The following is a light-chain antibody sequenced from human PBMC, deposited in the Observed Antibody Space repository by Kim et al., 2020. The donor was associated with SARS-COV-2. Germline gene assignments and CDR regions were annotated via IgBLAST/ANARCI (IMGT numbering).Light chain of an antibody. CDR3: QAWDSSTAV. Sequence: SYELTQPPSVSVSPGQTAIITCSGDKLEDKYACWYQQKPAQSPVLVIYQDSKRPSGIPERFSGSNSGNTATLTISGTQAMGEADYYCQAWDSSTAVFGGGTQLIVL. V-gene: IGLV3-1*01. CDR1: KLEDKY. CDR2: QDS. J-gene: IGLJ2*01.